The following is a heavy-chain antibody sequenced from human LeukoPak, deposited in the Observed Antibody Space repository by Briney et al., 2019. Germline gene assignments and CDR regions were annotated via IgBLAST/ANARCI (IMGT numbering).Heavy chain of an antibody. Sequence: GGSLRLSCAASGFTLSSYAMTWVRQAPGRGLEWVSSVDGGGGGTYYADSVKGRFAISRDNSKDTLYLQMNSLRDEDTAVYYCATADYGSGSYFRDRFDYWGQGTLVTVSS. CDR3: ATADYGSGSYFRDRFDY. J-gene: IGHJ4*02. CDR1: GFTLSSYA. CDR2: VDGGGGGT. V-gene: IGHV3-23*01. D-gene: IGHD3-10*01.